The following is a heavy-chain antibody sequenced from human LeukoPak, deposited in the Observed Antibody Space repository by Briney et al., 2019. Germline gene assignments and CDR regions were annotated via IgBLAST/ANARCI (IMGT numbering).Heavy chain of an antibody. J-gene: IGHJ4*02. CDR2: IYYSGST. CDR1: GGSISSYY. V-gene: IGHV4-59*01. Sequence: SETLSLPCTVSGGSISSYYWSWIRQPPGKGLEWIGYIYYSGSTNYNPSLKSRVTISVDTSKNQFSLKLSSVTAADTAVYYCARYMVRGVTYFDYWGQGTLVTVSS. D-gene: IGHD3-10*01. CDR3: ARYMVRGVTYFDY.